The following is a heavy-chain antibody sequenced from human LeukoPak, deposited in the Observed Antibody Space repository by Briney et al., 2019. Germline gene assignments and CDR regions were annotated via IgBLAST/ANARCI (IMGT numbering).Heavy chain of an antibody. CDR3: ARARNYDFWSGSYTQSFDP. CDR2: IYYSGST. D-gene: IGHD3-3*01. V-gene: IGHV4-59*01. CDR1: GGSISSYY. J-gene: IGHJ5*02. Sequence: PSETLSLTCTVSGGSISSYYWSWIRQPPGKGLEWIGYIYYSGSTNYNPSLKSRVTISVDTSKNQFSLKLSSVTAADTAVYYCARARNYDFWSGSYTQSFDPWGQGTLVTVSS.